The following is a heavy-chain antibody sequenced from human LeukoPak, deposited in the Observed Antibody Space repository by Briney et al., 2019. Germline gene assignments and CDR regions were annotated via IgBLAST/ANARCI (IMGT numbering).Heavy chain of an antibody. J-gene: IGHJ5*02. CDR3: ARPYYYDSRIDP. Sequence: SQTLSLTCTVSGGSISSGDYYWSWIRQPPGKGLEWIGYMYYSGSTYYNPSLKSRATISVDTSKNQFSLKVRSVTAADTAVYYCARPYYYDSRIDPWGQGTLVTASS. CDR2: MYYSGST. V-gene: IGHV4-30-4*01. CDR1: GGSISSGDYY. D-gene: IGHD3-22*01.